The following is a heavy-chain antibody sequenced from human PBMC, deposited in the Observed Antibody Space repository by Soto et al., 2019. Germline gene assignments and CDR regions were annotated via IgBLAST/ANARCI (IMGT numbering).Heavy chain of an antibody. CDR3: ARGESVVGDY. V-gene: IGHV1-3*01. CDR1: GYTFTDYF. D-gene: IGHD2-15*01. Sequence: ASVKVSCKASGYTFTDYFMNWMRQAPGQRLEWMGWINAGNGNTKCSQKFRDRVTITRDTSASTAYMELSSLRSEDTAVYYCARGESVVGDYWG. J-gene: IGHJ4*01. CDR2: INAGNGNT.